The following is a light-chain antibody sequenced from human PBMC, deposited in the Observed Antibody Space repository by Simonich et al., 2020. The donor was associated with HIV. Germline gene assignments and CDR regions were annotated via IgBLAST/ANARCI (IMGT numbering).Light chain of an antibody. CDR1: QSLLHSNGYNY. V-gene: IGKV2-28*01. Sequence: DIVMTQSPLPLPVTPGEPASISCRTSQSLLHSNGYNYLDCYLQKPGQSPQLLIYLGSNRASGVPDRFSGSGSGTDFTLKISRVEAEDVGVYYCMQTLQTPFTFGPGTKVDIK. J-gene: IGKJ3*01. CDR2: LGS. CDR3: MQTLQTPFT.